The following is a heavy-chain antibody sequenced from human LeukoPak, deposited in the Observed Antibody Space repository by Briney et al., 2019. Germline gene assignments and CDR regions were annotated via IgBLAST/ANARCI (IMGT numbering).Heavy chain of an antibody. J-gene: IGHJ4*02. CDR3: AAQEILGSSGWYFLDY. Sequence: GASVKVSCKVSGYTLTELSMHWVRQAPGQGLEWMGGIIPIFGTANYAQKFQGRVTITADESTSTAYMELSSLRSEDTAVYYCAAQEILGSSGWYFLDYWGQGTLVTVSS. CDR2: IIPIFGTA. CDR1: GYTLTELS. D-gene: IGHD6-19*01. V-gene: IGHV1-69*13.